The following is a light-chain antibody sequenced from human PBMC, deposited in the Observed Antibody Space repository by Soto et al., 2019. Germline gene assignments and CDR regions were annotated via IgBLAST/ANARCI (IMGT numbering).Light chain of an antibody. CDR3: SSYTSSRIRSYV. J-gene: IGLJ1*01. Sequence: QSVLTQPASVSGSPGQSITISCAGTSSDIGGFNFVSWFQQLPGNAPKLLIYEVINRPSGVSNRFSGSKSGNTASLTISGLQAEDEADYYCSSYTSSRIRSYVFGPGTKLTVL. CDR2: EVI. CDR1: SSDIGGFNF. V-gene: IGLV2-14*01.